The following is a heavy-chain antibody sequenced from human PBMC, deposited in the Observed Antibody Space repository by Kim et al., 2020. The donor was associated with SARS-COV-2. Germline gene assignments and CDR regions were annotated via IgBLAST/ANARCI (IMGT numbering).Heavy chain of an antibody. D-gene: IGHD3-22*01. CDR3: ARSINYYDSSGYYATDAFDI. CDR2: ISSSSSYI. CDR1: GFTFSSYS. J-gene: IGHJ3*02. V-gene: IGHV3-21*01. Sequence: GGSLRLSCAASGFTFSSYSMNWVRQAPGKGLEWVSSISSSSSYIYYADSVKGRFTISRDNAKNSLYLQMNSLRAEDTAVYYCARSINYYDSSGYYATDAFDIWGQGTMVTVSS.